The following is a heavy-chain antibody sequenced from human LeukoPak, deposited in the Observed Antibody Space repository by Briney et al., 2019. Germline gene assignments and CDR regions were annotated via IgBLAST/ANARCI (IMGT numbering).Heavy chain of an antibody. D-gene: IGHD5-18*01. Sequence: PSETLSLTCSVSGASISSHYWTWIRQPAGKGLEWIGRIFGGSTNYNPSLKSRVTMSVDTSKNQFSLKLSSVTAADTAVYYCARCGYTYGAGYYYMDVWGKGTTVTVSS. CDR1: GASISSHY. CDR3: ARCGYTYGAGYYYMDV. CDR2: IFGGST. V-gene: IGHV4-4*07. J-gene: IGHJ6*03.